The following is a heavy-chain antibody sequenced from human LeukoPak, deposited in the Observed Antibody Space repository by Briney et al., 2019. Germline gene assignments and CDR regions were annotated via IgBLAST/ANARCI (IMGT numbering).Heavy chain of an antibody. D-gene: IGHD2-21*02. V-gene: IGHV1-46*01. Sequence: ASVKVSCKTSGYTFTSYYMHWVRQAPGQGLEWMGIINPSGGSTSYAQKFQGRVTMTRDTSTSTVYMELSSLRSEDTAVYYCARVVKAVVTDYWGQGTLVTVSS. CDR2: INPSGGST. CDR1: GYTFTSYY. CDR3: ARVVKAVVTDY. J-gene: IGHJ4*02.